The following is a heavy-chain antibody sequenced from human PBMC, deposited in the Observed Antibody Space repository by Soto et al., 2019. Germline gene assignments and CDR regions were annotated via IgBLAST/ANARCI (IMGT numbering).Heavy chain of an antibody. CDR3: ARSYDSSGYYYNLWFQH. Sequence: ASVKVSCKASGGTFSSYAISWVRQAPGRGLEWMGGTIPIFGTANYAQKFQGRVTITADKSTSTAYMELSSLRSEDTAVYYCARSYDSSGYYYNLWFQHWGQGTLVTVSS. V-gene: IGHV1-69*06. CDR2: TIPIFGTA. J-gene: IGHJ1*01. CDR1: GGTFSSYA. D-gene: IGHD3-22*01.